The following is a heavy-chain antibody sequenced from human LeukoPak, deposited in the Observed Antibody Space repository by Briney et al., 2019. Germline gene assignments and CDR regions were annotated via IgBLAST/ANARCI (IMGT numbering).Heavy chain of an antibody. Sequence: GGSLRLSCAASGFTFSSYAMSWVRQAPGKGLEWVSGISDSGGSTYYADSVKGRFTFSRDNSKNTLYLQLNSLRAEDTDVYYCAKGGWGSTFDYWGQGTLVTVSS. J-gene: IGHJ4*02. D-gene: IGHD2-21*01. CDR1: GFTFSSYA. CDR2: ISDSGGST. V-gene: IGHV3-23*01. CDR3: AKGGWGSTFDY.